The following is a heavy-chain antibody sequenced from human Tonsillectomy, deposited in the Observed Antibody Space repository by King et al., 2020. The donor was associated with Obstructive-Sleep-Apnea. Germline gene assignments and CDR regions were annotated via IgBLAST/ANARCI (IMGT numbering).Heavy chain of an antibody. CDR3: APFGRLLSVYW. CDR2: LRGTGTTV. V-gene: IGHV3-48*04. Sequence: VQLVESGGDLVHPGGSLRLSCAASGFTFRSYSLNWVRQSPGVGLHWVALLRGTGTTVHFAHSVARRFTISRDNSKNSLYLQMNSLRAEDTAVYYCAPFGRLLSVYW. D-gene: IGHD3-16*01. CDR1: GFTFRSYS. J-gene: IGHJ2*01.